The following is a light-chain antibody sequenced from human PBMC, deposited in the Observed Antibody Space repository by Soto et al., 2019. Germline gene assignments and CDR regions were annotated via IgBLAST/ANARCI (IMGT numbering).Light chain of an antibody. CDR2: EVS. J-gene: IGLJ2*01. V-gene: IGLV2-8*01. CDR3: SSYAGSHVV. CDR1: SIDVGSYNY. Sequence: QSVLTQPPSTSGSPGQSVTISCTGTSIDVGSYNYVSWYQQHPGKAPKLMIYEVSKRPSGVPDRFSGSKSGNTASLTVSGLQAEDEADYYCSSYAGSHVVFGGGTKLTVL.